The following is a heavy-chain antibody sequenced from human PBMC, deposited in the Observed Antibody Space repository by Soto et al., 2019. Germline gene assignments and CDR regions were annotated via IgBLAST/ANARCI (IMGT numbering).Heavy chain of an antibody. CDR2: IYYSGST. CDR1: GGSISSGGYY. Sequence: QVQLQESGPGLVKPSQTLSLTCTVSGGSISSGGYYWSWIRQHPGKGLEWIVYIYYSGSTYYNPSLKSRVTISVDTSKNQVALKLSSVTASDTAVYYCARDEGGGSCYFRVCAFDICGEVKMVNVSS. D-gene: IGHD2-15*01. V-gene: IGHV4-31*03. CDR3: ARDEGGGSCYFRVCAFDI. J-gene: IGHJ3*02.